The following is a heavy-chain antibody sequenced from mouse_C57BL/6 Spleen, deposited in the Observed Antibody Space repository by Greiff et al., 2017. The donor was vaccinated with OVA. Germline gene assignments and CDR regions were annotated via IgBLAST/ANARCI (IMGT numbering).Heavy chain of an antibody. Sequence: EVHLVESGGDLVKPGGSLKLSCAASGFTFSSYGMSWVRQTPDKRLEWVATISSGGSYTYYPDSVKGRFTTSRDNAKNTLYLQMSSLKSEDAAMYYCARPLTWGVPDYFDYWGQGTTLTVSS. J-gene: IGHJ2*01. D-gene: IGHD4-1*01. CDR3: ARPLTWGVPDYFDY. V-gene: IGHV5-6*01. CDR2: ISSGGSYT. CDR1: GFTFSSYG.